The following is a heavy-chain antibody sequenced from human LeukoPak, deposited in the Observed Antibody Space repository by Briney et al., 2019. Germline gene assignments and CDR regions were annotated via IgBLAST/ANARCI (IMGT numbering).Heavy chain of an antibody. Sequence: SGGSLRLSCAASGFHFSSYSMNWVRQAPGKGLEWVAYIISSSSTIYYAHSVKGRCTISRHNAKNSLYLQMNSLRAEDTAVYYCASLLSSGWYLENYWGQGTLVTVSS. CDR2: IISSSSTI. J-gene: IGHJ4*02. CDR1: GFHFSSYS. D-gene: IGHD6-19*01. CDR3: ASLLSSGWYLENY. V-gene: IGHV3-48*01.